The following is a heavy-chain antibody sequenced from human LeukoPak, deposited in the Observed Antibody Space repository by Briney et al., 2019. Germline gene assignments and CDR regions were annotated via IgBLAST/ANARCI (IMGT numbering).Heavy chain of an antibody. J-gene: IGHJ4*02. Sequence: PGGSLRLSCAARGFTFDDYGMSWVRQAPGKGLEWVSGINLSSSSRGYADSVKGRFTISRDSAKKFLYLQMNTLRVEDTALYYCARVDRSADYSLDYWGQGSLVTVSS. CDR3: ARVDRSADYSLDY. CDR2: INLSSSSR. D-gene: IGHD3-22*01. V-gene: IGHV3-20*04. CDR1: GFTFDDYG.